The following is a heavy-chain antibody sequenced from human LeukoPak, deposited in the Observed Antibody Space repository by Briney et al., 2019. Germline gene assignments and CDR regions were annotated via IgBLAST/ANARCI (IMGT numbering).Heavy chain of an antibody. D-gene: IGHD6-13*01. Sequence: GASVKVSCKASGYTFTSYDINWVRQATGQGLEWMGWMNPNSGDTGYAQKFQGRVTMTRNTSISTAYMELSSLRSEDTAVYYCARIGSRVAADAFDIWGQGTMVTVSS. V-gene: IGHV1-8*01. CDR2: MNPNSGDT. CDR1: GYTFTSYD. CDR3: ARIGSRVAADAFDI. J-gene: IGHJ3*02.